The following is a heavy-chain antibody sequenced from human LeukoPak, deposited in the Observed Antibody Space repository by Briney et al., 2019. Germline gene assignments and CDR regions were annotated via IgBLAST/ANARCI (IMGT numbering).Heavy chain of an antibody. J-gene: IGHJ4*02. CDR2: ISGRTGGT. CDR3: AKCGNSGCHLIDY. CDR1: GFTFNTNA. V-gene: IGHV3-23*01. D-gene: IGHD5-12*01. Sequence: GGSLRLSCAASGFTFNTNAMSCVRQAPGKGLEWVSAISGRTGGTYYADSVKGRFTISRDNSKSTLYLQMDSLRAEDTAVYYCAKCGNSGCHLIDYWGQGTLVTVSS.